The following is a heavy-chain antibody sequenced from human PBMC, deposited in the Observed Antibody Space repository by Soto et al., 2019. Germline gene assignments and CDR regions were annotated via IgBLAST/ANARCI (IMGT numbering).Heavy chain of an antibody. D-gene: IGHD1-20*01. CDR2: IYKSATT. CDR3: ARGRYCITGRCFTNGCDY. Sequence: SDTLSLTCSVSGDSISNLDYFLAWIRQPPGQALEYIGYIYKSATTYYNPSFESRVAISVDTSKSHFSLNVTSVTDAESAVYFCARGRYCITGRCFTNGCDYWGQGVRVT. V-gene: IGHV4-30-4*02. J-gene: IGHJ4*02. CDR1: GDSISNLDYF.